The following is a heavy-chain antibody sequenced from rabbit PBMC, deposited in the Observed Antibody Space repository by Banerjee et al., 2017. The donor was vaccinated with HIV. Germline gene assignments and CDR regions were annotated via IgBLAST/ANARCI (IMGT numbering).Heavy chain of an antibody. J-gene: IGHJ4*01. D-gene: IGHD4-1*01. CDR2: IDVSSGST. CDR1: GLDFSSSYW. CDR3: ARDSAGREDFNL. V-gene: IGHV1S40*01. Sequence: QSLEESGGDLVKPGASLTLTCTASGLDFSSSYWICWVRQAPGKGLEWIACIDVSSGSTHYASWAKGRFTISKTSSTTVTLQVTSLTAADTATYFCARDSAGREDFNLWGQGTLVTVS.